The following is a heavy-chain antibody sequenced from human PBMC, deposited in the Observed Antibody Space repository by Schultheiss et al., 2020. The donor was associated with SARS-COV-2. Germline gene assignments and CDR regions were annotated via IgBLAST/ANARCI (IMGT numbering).Heavy chain of an antibody. D-gene: IGHD2-21*02. CDR2: ISAYNGNT. J-gene: IGHJ4*02. Sequence: ASVKVSCKTSGYTFSGHFMHWVRQAPGQGLEWMGWISAYNGNTNYAQKLQGRVTMTTDTSTSTAYMELRSLRSDDTAVYYCARDRIVVVTAMPWIDYWGQGTLVTVSS. CDR3: ARDRIVVVTAMPWIDY. V-gene: IGHV1-18*04. CDR1: GYTFSGHF.